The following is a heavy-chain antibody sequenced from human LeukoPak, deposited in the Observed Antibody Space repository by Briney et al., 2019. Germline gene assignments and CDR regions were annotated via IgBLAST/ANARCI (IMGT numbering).Heavy chain of an antibody. CDR3: ARVVVVPAAIALGWFDP. Sequence: SETLSLTCTVSGGSISSSSYYWSWIRQPPGKGLEWIGEINHSGSTNYNPSLKSRVTISVDTSKNQFSLKLSSVTAADTAVYYCARVVVVPAAIALGWFDPWGQGTLVTVSS. CDR2: INHSGST. D-gene: IGHD2-2*01. CDR1: GGSISSSSYY. V-gene: IGHV4-39*07. J-gene: IGHJ5*02.